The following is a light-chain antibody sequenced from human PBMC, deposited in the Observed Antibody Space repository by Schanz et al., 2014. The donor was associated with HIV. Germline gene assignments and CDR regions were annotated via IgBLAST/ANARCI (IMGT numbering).Light chain of an antibody. CDR1: TSNIGNNY. CDR2: DNY. Sequence: QSLLTQPPSVSAAPRQKVTISCSGSTSNIGNNYVSWYQQFPGTAPKLLIYDNYRRASGIPDRFSGSKSGTSASLDITGLQTGDEADYYCGTWDSSLNGGVFGGGTKLTVL. V-gene: IGLV1-51*01. CDR3: GTWDSSLNGGV. J-gene: IGLJ2*01.